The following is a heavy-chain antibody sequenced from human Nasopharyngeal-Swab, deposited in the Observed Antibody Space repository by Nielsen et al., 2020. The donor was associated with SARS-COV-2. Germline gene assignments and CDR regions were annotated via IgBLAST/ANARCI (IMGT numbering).Heavy chain of an antibody. CDR3: ARVYGDYVDYYYYGMDV. D-gene: IGHD4-17*01. J-gene: IGHJ6*02. CDR2: INHSGST. Sequence: GSLRLSCAVYGGSFSDYYWSWIRQPPGKGLEWIGEINHSGSTNYNPSLKSRVTISVDTTKNQFSLKLSSVTAADTAVYYCARVYGDYVDYYYYGMDVWGQGTTVTVSS. CDR1: GGSFSDYY. V-gene: IGHV4-34*01.